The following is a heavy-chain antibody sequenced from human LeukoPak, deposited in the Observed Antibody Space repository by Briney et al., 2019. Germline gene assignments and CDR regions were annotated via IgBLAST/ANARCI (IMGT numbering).Heavy chain of an antibody. J-gene: IGHJ5*02. D-gene: IGHD3-22*01. CDR2: IYYSGST. CDR1: GGSISSCY. Sequence: KPSETLSLTCTVSGGSISSCYWSWIRQPPGKGLEWIGYIYYSGSTNYNPSLKSRVTISVDTSKNQFSLKLSSVTAADTAVYYCARAGDYDSSGYYYEWFDPWGQGTLVTVSS. CDR3: ARAGDYDSSGYYYEWFDP. V-gene: IGHV4-59*01.